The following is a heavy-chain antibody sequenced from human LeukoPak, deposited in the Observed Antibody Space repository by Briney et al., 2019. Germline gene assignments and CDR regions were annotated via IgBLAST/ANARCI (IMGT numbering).Heavy chain of an antibody. D-gene: IGHD3-9*01. J-gene: IGHJ5*02. CDR2: INHSGST. CDR3: ARGRGRYYDILTARNWFDP. Sequence: KPSETLSLTCAVYGGSFSGYYWSWIRQPPGKGLEWIGEINHSGSTNYNPSLKSRVTISVDTSKNQFSLKLSSVTAADTAVYYCARGRGRYYDILTARNWFDPWGQGTLVTVPS. V-gene: IGHV4-34*01. CDR1: GGSFSGYY.